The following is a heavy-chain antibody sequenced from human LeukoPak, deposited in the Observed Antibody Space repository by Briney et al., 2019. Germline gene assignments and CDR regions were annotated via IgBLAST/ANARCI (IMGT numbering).Heavy chain of an antibody. CDR3: AKRRGGSWYFDY. D-gene: IGHD3-10*01. V-gene: IGHV3-30-3*02. J-gene: IGHJ4*02. Sequence: GGSLRLSCAASGFTFSSYAMHWVRQAPGKGLEWVAVISYDGSNKYYADSVKGRFTISRDNSKNMVYLQMNSLRAEDTAVYYCAKRRGGSWYFDYWGQGTLVTVSS. CDR2: ISYDGSNK. CDR1: GFTFSSYA.